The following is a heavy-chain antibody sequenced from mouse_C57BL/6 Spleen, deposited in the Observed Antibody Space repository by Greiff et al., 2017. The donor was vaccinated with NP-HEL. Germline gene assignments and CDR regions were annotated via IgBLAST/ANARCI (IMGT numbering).Heavy chain of an antibody. J-gene: IGHJ4*01. CDR1: GYTFTSYW. D-gene: IGHD1-1*01. Sequence: QVQLQQPGAELVKPGASVKLSCKASGYTFTSYWMHWVKQRPGRGLEWIGRFDPNSGGTKYNEKFKSKATLTVDKPSSTAYMQLSSLTSEDSAVYYCARSEGYYGSDYAMDYWGQGTSVTVSS. CDR2: FDPNSGGT. V-gene: IGHV1-72*01. CDR3: ARSEGYYGSDYAMDY.